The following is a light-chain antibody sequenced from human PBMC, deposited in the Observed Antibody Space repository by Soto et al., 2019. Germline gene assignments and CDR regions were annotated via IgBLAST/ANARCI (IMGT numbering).Light chain of an antibody. V-gene: IGLV1-40*01. CDR3: QSYDSSLDVV. CDR1: SSNIGAGYD. CDR2: GNS. Sequence: QPVLTQPPSVSGAPGQRVTISCTGSSSNIGAGYDVHWYQQLPGTAPKLLIYGNSSRPSGVPDRFSGSKSGTSASLAITGLQTEDEADYYCQSYDSSLDVVFGGGTKLTVL. J-gene: IGLJ2*01.